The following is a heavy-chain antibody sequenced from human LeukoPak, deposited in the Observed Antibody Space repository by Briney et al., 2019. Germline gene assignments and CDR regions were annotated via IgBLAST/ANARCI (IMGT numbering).Heavy chain of an antibody. D-gene: IGHD3-3*01. CDR3: TTDQAHSDFWSGYYQDAFDI. Sequence: AGGSLRLSCAASGFTFSNAWMSWVRQAPGKGLEWVGRIKSKTDGGTTDYAAPVKGRFTISRDDSKNTLYLQMNSLKTEDTAVYYFTTDQAHSDFWSGYYQDAFDIWRQGTMVTDSS. V-gene: IGHV3-15*01. J-gene: IGHJ3*02. CDR1: GFTFSNAW. CDR2: IKSKTDGGTT.